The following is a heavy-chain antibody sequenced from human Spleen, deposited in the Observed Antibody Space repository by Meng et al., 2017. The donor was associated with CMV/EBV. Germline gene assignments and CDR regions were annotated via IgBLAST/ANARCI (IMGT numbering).Heavy chain of an antibody. CDR3: AHTVKDYDFWSGQNEEFDY. V-gene: IGHV2-5*01. J-gene: IGHJ4*02. CDR2: IYWNDDK. Sequence: SGPTLVKPSQTLTLTCTFSGFSVSTSGVGVGWIRQPPGKALEWLALIYWNDDKRYSPSLKSRLTITKDNSKNQVVLTMTNMDPVDTATYYCAHTVKDYDFWSGQNEEFDYWGQGTLVTVSS. CDR1: GFSVSTSGVG. D-gene: IGHD3-3*01.